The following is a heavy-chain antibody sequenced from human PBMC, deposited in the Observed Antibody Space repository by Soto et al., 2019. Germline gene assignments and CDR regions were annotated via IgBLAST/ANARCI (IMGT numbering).Heavy chain of an antibody. CDR2: ISYDGSDK. CDR1: GFTFSSYA. J-gene: IGHJ4*02. Sequence: QVQLVESGGGVVQPGRSLRLSCAASGFTFSSYAMHWVRQAPGKGLEWVAVISYDGSDKYYADSVKGRFTISRDNSKNTANLQMDSLRADDTAVYYCAKALGELSPESYDYWGQGTLITVSS. D-gene: IGHD3-16*02. V-gene: IGHV3-30*18. CDR3: AKALGELSPESYDY.